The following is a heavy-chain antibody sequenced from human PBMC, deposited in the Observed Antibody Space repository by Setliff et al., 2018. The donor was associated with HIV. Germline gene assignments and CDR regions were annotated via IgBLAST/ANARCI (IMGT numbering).Heavy chain of an antibody. V-gene: IGHV4-4*07. J-gene: IGHJ1*01. CDR1: GGSISSYY. D-gene: IGHD6-6*01. CDR3: ASFDLSTTSSAD. CDR2: IDTSGST. Sequence: KSSETLSLTCTVSGGSISSYYWNWIRQPAGEGLEWIGHIDTSGSTNYNPSLKSRVTMSVDTSKNKFSLRLTSVTAADTAVYYCASFDLSTTSSADWGQGALVTVSS.